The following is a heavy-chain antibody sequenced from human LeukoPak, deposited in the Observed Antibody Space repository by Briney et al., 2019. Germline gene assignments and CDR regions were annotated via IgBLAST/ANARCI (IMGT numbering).Heavy chain of an antibody. Sequence: ASVKVSCKASGGTFSSYAISWVRQAPGQGLEWMGRIIPIPGIANYAQKFQGRVTITADKSTSTAYMELSSLRSEDTAVYYCAREAPAQYSSGWYKGNYFDYWGQGTLVTVSS. CDR2: IIPIPGIA. V-gene: IGHV1-69*04. CDR3: AREAPAQYSSGWYKGNYFDY. J-gene: IGHJ4*02. CDR1: GGTFSSYA. D-gene: IGHD6-19*01.